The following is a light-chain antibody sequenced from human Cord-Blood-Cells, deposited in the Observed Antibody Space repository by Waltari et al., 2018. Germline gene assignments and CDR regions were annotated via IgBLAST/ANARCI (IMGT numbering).Light chain of an antibody. CDR3: SSYTSSSTLV. CDR2: EVS. Sequence: QSALTQPASVSGSPGQSITISCPGTSSDVGGYNYVSWYQQHPGKAPKLMIYEVSSRPSGVSNRFSGSKSGNTASLTISGLQAEDEADYYCSSYTSSSTLVFGTGTKVTVL. J-gene: IGLJ1*01. V-gene: IGLV2-14*01. CDR1: SSDVGGYNY.